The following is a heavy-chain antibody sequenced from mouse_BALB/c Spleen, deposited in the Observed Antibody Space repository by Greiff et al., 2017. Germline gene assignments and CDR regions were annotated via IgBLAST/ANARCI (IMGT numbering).Heavy chain of an antibody. V-gene: IGHV7-3*02. Sequence: EVKLMESGGGLVQPGGSLRLSCATSGFTFTDYYMSWVRQPPGKALEWLGFIRNKANGYTTEYSASVKGRFTISRDNSQSILYLQMNTLRAEDSATYYCARAGRNAMDYWGQGTSVTVSS. D-gene: IGHD1-1*01. CDR2: IRNKANGYTT. CDR1: GFTFTDYY. J-gene: IGHJ4*01. CDR3: ARAGRNAMDY.